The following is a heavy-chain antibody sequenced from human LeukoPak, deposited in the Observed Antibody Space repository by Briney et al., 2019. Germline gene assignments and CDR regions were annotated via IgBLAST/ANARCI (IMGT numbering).Heavy chain of an antibody. CDR2: ISGSGGST. D-gene: IGHD3-9*01. Sequence: PGGSLRLSCAASGFTFSSYGMSWVRQAPGKGLEWVSAISGSGGSTYYADSVKGRFTISRGNSKNTLYLQMNSLRAEDTAVYYCAKTGVRYFDWLLRSDFDYWGQGTLVTVSS. V-gene: IGHV3-23*01. J-gene: IGHJ4*02. CDR1: GFTFSSYG. CDR3: AKTGVRYFDWLLRSDFDY.